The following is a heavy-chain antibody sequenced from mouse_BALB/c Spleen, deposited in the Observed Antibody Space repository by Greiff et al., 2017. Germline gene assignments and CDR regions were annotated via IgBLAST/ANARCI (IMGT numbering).Heavy chain of an antibody. CDR3: TRGNYYFDY. CDR1: GYTFTSYW. D-gene: IGHD2-1*01. J-gene: IGHJ2*01. Sequence: LQQPGSELVRPGASVKLSCKASGYTFTSYWMHWVKQRPGQGLEWIGNIYPGSGSTNYDEKFKSKATLTVDTSSSTAYMQLSSLTSEDSAVYYCTRGNYYFDYWGQAPLSQSPQ. V-gene: IGHV1S22*01. CDR2: IYPGSGST.